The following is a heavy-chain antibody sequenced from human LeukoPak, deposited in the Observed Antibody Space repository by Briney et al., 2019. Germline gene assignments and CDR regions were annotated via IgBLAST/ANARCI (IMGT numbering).Heavy chain of an antibody. CDR3: ARDFGRIAVAEGIDY. CDR1: GYTFTGYY. J-gene: IGHJ4*02. CDR2: INPNSGGT. D-gene: IGHD6-19*01. Sequence: GASVKVSCKASGYTFTGYYMHWVRQAPGQGLEWMGWINPNSGGTNYAQKFQGRVTMTRDTSISTAYMELSRLRSDDTAVYYCARDFGRIAVAEGIDYWGQGTLVTVSS. V-gene: IGHV1-2*02.